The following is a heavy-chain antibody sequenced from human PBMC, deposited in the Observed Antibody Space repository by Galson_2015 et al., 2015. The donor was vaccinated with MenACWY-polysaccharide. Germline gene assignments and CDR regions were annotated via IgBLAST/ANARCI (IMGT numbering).Heavy chain of an antibody. CDR3: AKDSTDFWSVAGRFDH. J-gene: IGHJ5*02. V-gene: IGHV3-23*01. CDR2: IRSSGTNV. Sequence: SLRLSCAASGFTFTSYAMSWVRQAPGKGLEWVSAIRSSGTNVYYADSVKGRFTISRDNSKNTLYLQMNSLRAEDTAVYYCAKDSTDFWSVAGRFDHWGQGILVTVSS. CDR1: GFTFTSYA. D-gene: IGHD3-3*01.